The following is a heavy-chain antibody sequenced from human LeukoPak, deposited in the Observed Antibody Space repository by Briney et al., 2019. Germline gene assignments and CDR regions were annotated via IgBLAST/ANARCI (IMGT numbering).Heavy chain of an antibody. V-gene: IGHV4-34*01. Sequence: SETLSLTCAVYGGSFSGYYWSWIRQPPGKGLEWIGEINHSGSTNYNPSLKSRVTISVDTSKNQFSLKLSSVTAADTAVYYCARGGGIAAAGYWGQGTLVTVSS. D-gene: IGHD6-13*01. CDR2: INHSGST. CDR3: ARGGGIAAAGY. J-gene: IGHJ4*02. CDR1: GGSFSGYY.